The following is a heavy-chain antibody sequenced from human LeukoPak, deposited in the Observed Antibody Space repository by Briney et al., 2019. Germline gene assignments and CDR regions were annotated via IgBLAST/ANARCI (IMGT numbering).Heavy chain of an antibody. CDR1: GYIFTDYY. Sequence: ASVKVSCKASGYIFTDYYMHWVRQAPGQELGWMGRINPNSGGTNYAQKFQGRVTMTRDTSISTAYTELSSLRSEDTAVYYCARCEDSSSWYSGYFQHWGQGTLVTVSS. CDR3: ARCEDSSSWYSGYFQH. J-gene: IGHJ1*01. CDR2: INPNSGGT. D-gene: IGHD6-13*01. V-gene: IGHV1/OR15-1*01.